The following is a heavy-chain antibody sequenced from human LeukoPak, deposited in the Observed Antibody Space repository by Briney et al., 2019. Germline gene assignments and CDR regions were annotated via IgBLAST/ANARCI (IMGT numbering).Heavy chain of an antibody. CDR3: VSKGSYGDYLTRDY. CDR2: IYHGGSS. Sequence: PSETLSLTCTVSGGSISSGDYYWSWIRQPPGKGLEWIGSIYHGGSSYYAPSLESRATISVDTSKNQFSLDLTSVTATDTAVYYCVSKGSYGDYLTRDYWGQGTLVTVSS. D-gene: IGHD3-16*01. CDR1: GGSISSGDYY. V-gene: IGHV4-39*01. J-gene: IGHJ4*02.